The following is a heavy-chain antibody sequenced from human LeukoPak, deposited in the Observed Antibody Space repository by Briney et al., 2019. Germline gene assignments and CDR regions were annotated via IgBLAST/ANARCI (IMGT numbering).Heavy chain of an antibody. D-gene: IGHD3-10*01. V-gene: IGHV3-7*03. CDR1: GFTFSSYW. CDR2: IKQDGSEK. CDR3: ARAGSSMVRGLMDV. J-gene: IGHJ6*04. Sequence: PGGSLRLSCAASGFTFSSYWMSWVRQAPGKGLEWVANIKQDGSEKYYVDSVKGRFTISRDNAKNSLYLQMNSLRAEDTAVYYCARAGSSMVRGLMDVWGKGTTVTISS.